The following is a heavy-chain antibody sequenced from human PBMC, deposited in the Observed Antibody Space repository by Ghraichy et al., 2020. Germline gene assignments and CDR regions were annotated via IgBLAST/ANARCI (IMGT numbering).Heavy chain of an antibody. D-gene: IGHD6-19*01. CDR3: ATPLYSSGWDWFDY. CDR1: GYTLTELS. Sequence: ASVKVSCKVSGYTLTELSMHWVRQAPGKGLEWMGGFDPEDGETIYAQKFQGRVTMTEDTSTDTAYMELSSLRSEDTAVYYCATPLYSSGWDWFDYWGQGTLVTVSS. V-gene: IGHV1-24*01. CDR2: FDPEDGET. J-gene: IGHJ4*02.